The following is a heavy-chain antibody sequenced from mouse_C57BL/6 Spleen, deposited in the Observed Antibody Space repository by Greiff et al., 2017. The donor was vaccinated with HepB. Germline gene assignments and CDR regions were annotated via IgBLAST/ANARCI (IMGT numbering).Heavy chain of an antibody. CDR2: IDPNSGGT. D-gene: IGHD2-2*01. Sequence: QVQLQQPGAELVKPGASVKLSCKASGYTFTSYWMHWVKQRPGRGLEWIGRIDPNSGGTKYNEKFKSKATLTVDKPSSTVYMQLSSLTSEDSAVYYCAREAYYGYDVRFAYWGQGTLVTVSA. V-gene: IGHV1-72*01. CDR1: GYTFTSYW. CDR3: AREAYYGYDVRFAY. J-gene: IGHJ3*01.